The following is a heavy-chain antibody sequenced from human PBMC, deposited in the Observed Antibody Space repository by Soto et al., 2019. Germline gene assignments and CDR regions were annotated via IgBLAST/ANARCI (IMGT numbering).Heavy chain of an antibody. Sequence: GGPLRRSCEVGGFSFSNYWIHWVRQGPGKGLVWLSRINIDGSTTTYADSVKGRFTISRDNAKKTVYLQIHSLRGDHTAVYSCPRAYDFCSGFYYYAMGAWGLGSTVTVSS. D-gene: IGHD3-16*01. J-gene: IGHJ6*02. CDR1: GFSFSNYW. CDR2: INIDGSTT. CDR3: PRAYDFCSGFYYYAMGA. V-gene: IGHV3-74*03.